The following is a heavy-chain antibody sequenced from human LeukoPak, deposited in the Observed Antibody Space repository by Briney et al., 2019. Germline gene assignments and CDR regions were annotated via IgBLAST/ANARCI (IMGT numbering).Heavy chain of an antibody. CDR3: ARPTRKGISSAFDI. V-gene: IGHV4-39*07. CDR1: GGSISSSSYY. CDR2: IYYSGST. J-gene: IGHJ3*02. Sequence: SETLSLTCTVSGGSISSSSYYWGWIRQPPGKGLEWIGSIYYSGSTYYNPSLKSRVTISVDTSKNQFSLKLSSVTAADTAVYYCARPTRKGISSAFDIWGQGTMVTVSS. D-gene: IGHD3-10*01.